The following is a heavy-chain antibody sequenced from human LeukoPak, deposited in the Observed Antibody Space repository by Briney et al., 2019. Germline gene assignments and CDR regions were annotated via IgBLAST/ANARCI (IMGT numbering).Heavy chain of an antibody. J-gene: IGHJ5*02. D-gene: IGHD3-16*01. Sequence: SETLSLTCTVSGYSISSGYYWGWIRQPPGKGLEWIGSIYHSGSTYYNPSLKSRVTISVDTSKNQFSLKLSSVTAADTAVYCCARWGVSAGNQNWFDPWGQGTLVTVSS. V-gene: IGHV4-38-2*02. CDR2: IYHSGST. CDR1: GYSISSGYY. CDR3: ARWGVSAGNQNWFDP.